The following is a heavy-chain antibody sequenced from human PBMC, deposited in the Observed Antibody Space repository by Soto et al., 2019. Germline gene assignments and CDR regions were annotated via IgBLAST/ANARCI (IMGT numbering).Heavy chain of an antibody. CDR1: GGTFSSYA. D-gene: IGHD6-19*01. Sequence: SVKVSCKASGGTFSSYAISWVRQAPGQGLEWMGGIIPIFGTANYAQKFQGRVTITADESTSTAYMELSSLRSEDTAVYYCARDRGSERWLVRGWFDPWGQGTLVTVSS. V-gene: IGHV1-69*13. CDR2: IIPIFGTA. J-gene: IGHJ5*02. CDR3: ARDRGSERWLVRGWFDP.